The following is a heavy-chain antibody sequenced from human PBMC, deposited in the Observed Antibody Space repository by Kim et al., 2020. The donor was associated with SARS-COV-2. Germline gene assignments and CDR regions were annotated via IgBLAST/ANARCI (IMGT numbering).Heavy chain of an antibody. J-gene: IGHJ6*02. D-gene: IGHD5-12*01. CDR1: GFTFSTYG. CDR3: ARDSVARANYYYYYGMDV. V-gene: IGHV3-33*08. Sequence: LSLTCAASGFTFSTYGMHWVRQAPGKGLEWVAVIGYDGTKKYCADSVNGRFTISRDNSKNTLYLQMDRLRAEDTAVYYCARDSVARANYYYYYGMDVWGQGTTVTVSS. CDR2: IGYDGTKK.